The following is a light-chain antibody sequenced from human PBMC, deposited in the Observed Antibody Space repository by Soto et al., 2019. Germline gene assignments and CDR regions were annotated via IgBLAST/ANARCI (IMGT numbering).Light chain of an antibody. Sequence: ETVLTQSPGTLSLSPGERAILSCRASQSVSSSYLGWYQQKPGQAPRLLIYGASSRATGIPDRFSGSGSGTDFTLTISRLEPEDFAVYYCQQYGTSVTFGQGTKVEIK. CDR1: QSVSSSY. CDR3: QQYGTSVT. J-gene: IGKJ1*01. CDR2: GAS. V-gene: IGKV3-20*01.